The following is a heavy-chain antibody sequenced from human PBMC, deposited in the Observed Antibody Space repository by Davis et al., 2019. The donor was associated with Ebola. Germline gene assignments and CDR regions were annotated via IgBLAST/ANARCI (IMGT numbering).Heavy chain of an antibody. J-gene: IGHJ6*02. V-gene: IGHV3-23*01. CDR1: GFTFSSYG. D-gene: IGHD3-10*01. CDR3: ARGDFGSGSYYADV. CDR2: LSPSGGST. Sequence: GESLKISCAASGFTFSSYGMSWVRRAPGKGLEWVSTLSPSGGSTYYADSVKGRFTISRDNSKNTVYLQMNNLRAEDTAVYYCARGDFGSGSYYADVWGQGTTVTVSS.